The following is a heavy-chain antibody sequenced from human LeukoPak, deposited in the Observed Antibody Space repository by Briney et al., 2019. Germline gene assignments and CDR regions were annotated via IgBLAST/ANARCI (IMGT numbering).Heavy chain of an antibody. D-gene: IGHD3-10*01. J-gene: IGHJ4*02. CDR1: GYTFNNYD. Sequence: ASVKVSCKASGYTFNNYDVNWVRQASGQGLEWMGWVNPKSGNTGYAQSFQGRVTITTNTSMSTAYMELSSLGSEDTAVYYCARAGDNCYGSGTYWPYDFNRWGQGTLVTVPS. CDR2: VNPKSGNT. V-gene: IGHV1-8*01. CDR3: ARAGDNCYGSGTYWPYDFNR.